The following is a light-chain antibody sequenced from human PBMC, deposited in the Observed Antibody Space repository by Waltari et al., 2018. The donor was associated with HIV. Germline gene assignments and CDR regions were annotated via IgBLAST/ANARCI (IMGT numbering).Light chain of an antibody. CDR3: QSADTSGTHVV. CDR1: ALPKHH. V-gene: IGLV3-25*03. J-gene: IGLJ2*01. CDR2: KDR. Sequence: SYELTQPPSVSVSPGQPVRFTCSGYALPKHHAYWYQQKPGQGPVLAIYKDRERPSGVPERCSGASSGTTVTLTISGVQAEDEADYYCQSADTSGTHVVFGGGTKLTVL.